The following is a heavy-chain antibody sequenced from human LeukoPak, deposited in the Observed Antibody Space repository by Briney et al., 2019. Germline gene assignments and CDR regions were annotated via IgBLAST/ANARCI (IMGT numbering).Heavy chain of an antibody. CDR2: IYSSGST. J-gene: IGHJ5*02. Sequence: SETLSLTCTVSGASFSNYYWSWIRQPPGKGLEWIGHIYSSGSTNYNPSLKSRLTISLDTSKTQFSLKLSSVTAADTAVYYCATQFDPWGQGILVTVSS. CDR3: ATQFDP. CDR1: GASFSNYY. V-gene: IGHV4-59*08.